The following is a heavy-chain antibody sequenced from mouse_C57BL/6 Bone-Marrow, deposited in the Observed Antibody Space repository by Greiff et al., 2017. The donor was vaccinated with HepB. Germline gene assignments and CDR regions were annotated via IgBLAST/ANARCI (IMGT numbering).Heavy chain of an antibody. Sequence: SGPELVKPGASVKISCKASGYAFSSSWMNWVKQRPGKGLEWIGRIYPGDGDTNYNGKFKGKATLTADKSSSTAYMQLSSLTSEDSAVYFCARDYGSFAYWGQGTLVTVSA. CDR3: ARDYGSFAY. CDR1: GYAFSSSW. D-gene: IGHD1-1*01. V-gene: IGHV1-82*01. J-gene: IGHJ3*01. CDR2: IYPGDGDT.